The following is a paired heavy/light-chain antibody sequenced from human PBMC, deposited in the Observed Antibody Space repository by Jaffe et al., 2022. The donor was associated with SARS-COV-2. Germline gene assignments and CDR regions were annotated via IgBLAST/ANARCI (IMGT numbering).Heavy chain of an antibody. Sequence: QVQLAQSGAEVKKPGASVKVSCKASGYTFTDYYMHWVRQAPGQGLEWMGVINPTGDNTNYAPRFQGRVTMTRDTPTNKVYMELSSLRSEDTAVYYCAREGLGGGNVWKAYDIWGQGTMVTVSS. CDR3: AREGLGGGNVWKAYDI. J-gene: IGHJ3*02. D-gene: IGHD2-15*01. CDR2: INPTGDNT. CDR1: GYTFTDYY. V-gene: IGHV1-46*01.
Light chain of an antibody. J-gene: IGKJ5*01. CDR2: TAS. Sequence: DIQMTQSPSSVSASVGDRVTITCRASQDISSWLAWYQQKPGKAPKLLIYTASSLQSGVPSRFSGSGSGTDFTLTISSLQPEDFATYYCQQANSFPTFGQGTRLEIK. CDR1: QDISSW. V-gene: IGKV1D-12*01. CDR3: QQANSFPT.